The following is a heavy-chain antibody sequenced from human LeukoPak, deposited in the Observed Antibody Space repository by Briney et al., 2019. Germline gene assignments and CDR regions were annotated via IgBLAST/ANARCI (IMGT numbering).Heavy chain of an antibody. CDR3: ARGLYGSPGDN. CDR1: GFTFSNYA. D-gene: IGHD1-26*01. CDR2: ISGSGGST. Sequence: PGGSLRLSCAASGFTFSNYAMGWVRQAPGKGLEWVSGISGSGGSTYYADSVKGRFTISRDNAKNTLYLQMNSLRAEDTAVYYCARGLYGSPGDNWGQGTLVSVSS. V-gene: IGHV3-23*01. J-gene: IGHJ4*02.